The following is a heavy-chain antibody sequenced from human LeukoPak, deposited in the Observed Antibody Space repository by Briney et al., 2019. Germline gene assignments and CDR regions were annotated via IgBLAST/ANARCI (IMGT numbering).Heavy chain of an antibody. J-gene: IGHJ4*02. Sequence: GASLKISCKGSGYSFTSYWIGWVRPMPGKGLGWMGIIYPGDSDTRYSPSFQGQVTISADKSISTAYLQWSSLKASDTAMYYCASGRSGSSPLFDYWGQGTLVTVSS. V-gene: IGHV5-51*01. CDR3: ASGRSGSSPLFDY. CDR1: GYSFTSYW. CDR2: IYPGDSDT. D-gene: IGHD3-10*01.